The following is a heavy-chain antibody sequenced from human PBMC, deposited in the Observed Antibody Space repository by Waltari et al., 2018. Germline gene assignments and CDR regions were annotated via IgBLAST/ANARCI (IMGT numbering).Heavy chain of an antibody. CDR2: IYWNDDK. Sequence: QITLKESGPTLVKPTQTLTLTCTFSGFSLSTSGVGVGWIRKPPGKALEWLALIYWNDDKRYSPSLKSMLTITKDTAKNQVVLTMTNMDPVDTATYYCAQSKLFPGQNYLDYWGQGTLVTVSS. CDR3: AQSKLFPGQNYLDY. D-gene: IGHD3-10*02. J-gene: IGHJ4*02. V-gene: IGHV2-5*01. CDR1: GFSLSTSGVG.